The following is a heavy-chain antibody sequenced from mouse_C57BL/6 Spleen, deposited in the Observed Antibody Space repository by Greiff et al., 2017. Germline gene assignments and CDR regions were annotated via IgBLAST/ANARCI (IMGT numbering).Heavy chain of an antibody. V-gene: IGHV2-5*01. CDR2: IWRGGST. D-gene: IGHD1-1*01. CDR1: GFSLTSYG. J-gene: IGHJ1*03. Sequence: QVQLQQSGPGLVQPSQSLSITCTVSGFSLTSYGVHWVRQSPGKGLEWLGVIWRGGSTDYNAAFMSRLSITKDNSKSQVFFKMNSLQADDTAIYYCAKKRDYYGSSSYWYFDVWGTGTTVTVSS. CDR3: AKKRDYYGSSSYWYFDV.